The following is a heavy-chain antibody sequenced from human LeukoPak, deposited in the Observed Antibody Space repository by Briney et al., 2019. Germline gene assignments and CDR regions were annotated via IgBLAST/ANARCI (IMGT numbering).Heavy chain of an antibody. CDR3: AWMDYSWGLGDGL. Sequence: SETLSLTCTVSGGSISSSSYYWGWIRQPPGKGLEWIGSIYYSGSTYYNPSLKSRVTISVDTSKNQFSLKLSSVTAADTAVYYCAWMDYSWGLGDGLWGQGTLVTVSS. J-gene: IGHJ4*02. V-gene: IGHV4-39*01. CDR2: IYYSGST. D-gene: IGHD2-15*01. CDR1: GGSISSSSYY.